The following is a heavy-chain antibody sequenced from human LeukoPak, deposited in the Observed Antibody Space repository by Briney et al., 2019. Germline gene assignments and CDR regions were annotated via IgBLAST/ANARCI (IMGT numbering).Heavy chain of an antibody. CDR2: VSAYSGNT. CDR1: GYPFSSYG. CDR3: ARVHAYSSAWDY. D-gene: IGHD6-19*01. J-gene: IGHJ4*02. Sequence: ASVKVSCKTSGYPFSSYGISWVRQAPGQGLEWMGWVSAYSGNTNYAQKLQGRVTMTTDTSTSTAYMELRSLRSDDTAVYYCARVHAYSSAWDYWGQGTLVTVSP. V-gene: IGHV1-18*01.